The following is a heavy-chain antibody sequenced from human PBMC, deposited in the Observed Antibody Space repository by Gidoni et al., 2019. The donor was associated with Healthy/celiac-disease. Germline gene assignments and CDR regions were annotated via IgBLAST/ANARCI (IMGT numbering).Heavy chain of an antibody. Sequence: LEWMGWINPNSGGTNYAQKFQGRVTMTRDTSISTAYMELSRLRSDGTAVYYCARDKGPYIVVVPAAMPDAFDIWGQGTMVTVSS. CDR3: ARDKGPYIVVVPAAMPDAFDI. V-gene: IGHV1-2*02. D-gene: IGHD2-2*01. J-gene: IGHJ3*02. CDR2: INPNSGGT.